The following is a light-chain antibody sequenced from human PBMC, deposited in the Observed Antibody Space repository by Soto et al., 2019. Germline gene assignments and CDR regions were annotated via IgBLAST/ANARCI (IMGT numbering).Light chain of an antibody. CDR2: EGS. CDR3: SSYRSRSLYV. Sequence: QSLLTQPASVSVSPGQSITSSCTGTSSDVGGYNYVSWYQQHPGKAPKLMIYEGSKRPSGVSNRFSGSKSGNTASLTISGLQAEDEADYYCSSYRSRSLYVFGTGTKVTVL. CDR1: SSDVGGYNY. V-gene: IGLV2-14*01. J-gene: IGLJ1*01.